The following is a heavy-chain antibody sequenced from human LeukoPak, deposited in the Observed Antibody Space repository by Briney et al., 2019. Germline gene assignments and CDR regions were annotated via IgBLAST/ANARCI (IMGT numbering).Heavy chain of an antibody. CDR1: GGSISSYY. J-gene: IGHJ4*02. V-gene: IGHV4-59*01. Sequence: PSETLSLTCTVSGGSISSYYWSWIRQPPGKGLEWIGYIYYSGSTNYNPSLKSRVTISVDTSKNQFSLKLSSVTAAVTAVYYCARGRAPHYFDYWGQGTLVTVSS. CDR3: ARGRAPHYFDY. CDR2: IYYSGST.